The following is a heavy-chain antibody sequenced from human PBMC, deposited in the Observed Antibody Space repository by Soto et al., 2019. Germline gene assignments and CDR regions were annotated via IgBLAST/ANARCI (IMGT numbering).Heavy chain of an antibody. CDR3: TIAVAGIYPYYYYGMHV. V-gene: IGHV3-49*04. D-gene: IGHD6-19*01. J-gene: IGHJ6*02. Sequence: PGGSLRLSCTASGFTFGDYAMSWVRQAPGKGLEWVGFIRSKAYGGTTEYAASVKGRFTISRDDSKSIAYLQMNSLKTEDTAVYYCTIAVAGIYPYYYYGMHVWGQGTTVTVSS. CDR1: GFTFGDYA. CDR2: IRSKAYGGTT.